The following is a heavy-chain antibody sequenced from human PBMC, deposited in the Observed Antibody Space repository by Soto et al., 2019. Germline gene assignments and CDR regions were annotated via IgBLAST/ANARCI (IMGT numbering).Heavy chain of an antibody. V-gene: IGHV1-69*01. CDR2: FIPIFGTA. Sequence: QVQLVQSGAEVQKPGSSVKVSCRAARGSFSASGFSWVRQAPGQGLEWVGGFIPIFGTANYAPKFQDRVTMTADESTSTVYMALSSLKSEDTAMYYCAVSGYSYGPDIDWGQGTLVTVSS. CDR1: RGSFSASG. J-gene: IGHJ4*02. CDR3: AVSGYSYGPDID. D-gene: IGHD5-18*01.